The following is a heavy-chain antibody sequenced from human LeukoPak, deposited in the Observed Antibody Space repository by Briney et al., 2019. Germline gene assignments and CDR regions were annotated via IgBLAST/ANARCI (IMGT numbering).Heavy chain of an antibody. CDR3: ARQRGANWFDP. CDR2: IDPSDSYT. CDR1: GYTFTTYW. V-gene: IGHV5-10-1*01. Sequence: GGSLRLSCKGSGYTFTTYWINWVRQMPGKGLEWMGRIDPSDSYTEYSPSFEGHVTISADKSISTAYLQWSSLKASDTAMYYCARQRGANWFDPWGQGTLVTVSS. J-gene: IGHJ5*02. D-gene: IGHD5-24*01.